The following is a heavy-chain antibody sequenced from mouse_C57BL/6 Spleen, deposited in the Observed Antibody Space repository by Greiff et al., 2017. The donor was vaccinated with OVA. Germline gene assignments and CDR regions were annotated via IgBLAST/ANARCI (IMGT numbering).Heavy chain of an antibody. V-gene: IGHV1-15*01. Sequence: QVQLKESGAELVRPGASVTLSCTASGYTFTDYEMHWVKQTPVHGLEWIGAIGPETGGTAYNQKFTGQAILTADKSSSTAYMELRSLTSEDSAVYYCRRSNYGSSCWFAYWGQGTLVTVSA. CDR2: IGPETGGT. CDR1: GYTFTDYE. D-gene: IGHD1-1*01. CDR3: RRSNYGSSCWFAY. J-gene: IGHJ3*01.